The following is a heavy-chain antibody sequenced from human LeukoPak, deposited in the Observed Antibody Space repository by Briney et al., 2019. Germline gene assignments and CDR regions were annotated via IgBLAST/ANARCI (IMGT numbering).Heavy chain of an antibody. CDR3: AKGGFLEWLLPDDAFDI. Sequence: GRSLRLSCAASGFTFDDYAMHWVRQAPGKGLEWVSGISWNSGSTGYADSVKGRFTISRDNAKNSLYLQMNSLRAEDMALYYCAKGGFLEWLLPDDAFDIWGQGTMVTVSS. D-gene: IGHD3-3*01. CDR2: ISWNSGST. CDR1: GFTFDDYA. V-gene: IGHV3-9*03. J-gene: IGHJ3*02.